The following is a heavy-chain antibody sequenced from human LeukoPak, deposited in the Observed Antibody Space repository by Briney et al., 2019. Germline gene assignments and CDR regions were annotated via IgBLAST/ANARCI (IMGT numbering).Heavy chain of an antibody. Sequence: ASVKVSCKASGYTFTGYYMHWVRQAPGQGLEWMGIINPSGGSTSYAQKFQGRVTMTRDTSTSTVYMELSSLRSEDTAVYYCASERVANDCSGGSCYLGYWGQGTLVTVSS. V-gene: IGHV1-46*03. D-gene: IGHD2-15*01. CDR1: GYTFTGYY. CDR2: INPSGGST. J-gene: IGHJ4*02. CDR3: ASERVANDCSGGSCYLGY.